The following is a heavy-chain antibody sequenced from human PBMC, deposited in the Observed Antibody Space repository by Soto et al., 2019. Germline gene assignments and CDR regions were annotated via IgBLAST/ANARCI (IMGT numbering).Heavy chain of an antibody. D-gene: IGHD4-4*01. Sequence: ASVKVSCKASGYTFTSYDTNWVRQATGQGLEWMGWMNPNSGNTGYAQKFQGRVTMTRNTSISTAYMELSSLRSEDTAVYYCARGSVTSPPRYYYYGMDVWGQGTTVTVSS. CDR2: MNPNSGNT. J-gene: IGHJ6*02. V-gene: IGHV1-8*01. CDR1: GYTFTSYD. CDR3: ARGSVTSPPRYYYYGMDV.